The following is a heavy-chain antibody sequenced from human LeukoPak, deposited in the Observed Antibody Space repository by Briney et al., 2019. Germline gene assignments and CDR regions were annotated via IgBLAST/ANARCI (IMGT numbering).Heavy chain of an antibody. CDR2: INHSGST. D-gene: IGHD6-13*01. Sequence: SETLSLTCAVYGGSFSGYYWSWIRQPPGKGLEWIGEINHSGSTNYNPSLKSRVTISVDTSKNQFSLKLSSVTAADTAVYYCAREGLSSWNPYHYYYYGMDVWGQGTTVTVSS. V-gene: IGHV4-34*01. CDR1: GGSFSGYY. J-gene: IGHJ6*02. CDR3: AREGLSSWNPYHYYYYGMDV.